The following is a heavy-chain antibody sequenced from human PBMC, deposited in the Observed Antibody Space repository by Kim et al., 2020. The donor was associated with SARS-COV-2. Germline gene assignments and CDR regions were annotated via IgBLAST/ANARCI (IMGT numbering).Heavy chain of an antibody. Sequence: GGSLRLSCAASGFTFSSYWMSWVRQAPGKGLEWVANIKQDGSEKYYVDSVKGRFTISRDNAKNSLYLQMNSLRAEDTAVYYCARDRALYSSSSAVGYFDYWGQGTLVTVSS. CDR2: IKQDGSEK. D-gene: IGHD6-13*01. V-gene: IGHV3-7*01. CDR3: ARDRALYSSSSAVGYFDY. J-gene: IGHJ4*02. CDR1: GFTFSSYW.